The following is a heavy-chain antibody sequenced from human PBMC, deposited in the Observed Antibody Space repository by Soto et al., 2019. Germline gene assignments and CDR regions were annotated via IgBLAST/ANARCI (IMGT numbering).Heavy chain of an antibody. V-gene: IGHV4-30-2*01. CDR3: ARSGYYDFWSGYQAGGNWFDP. Sequence: PSETLSLTCAVSGGSISSGGYSWSWIRQPPGKGLEWIGYTYHSGSTYYNPSLKSRVTISVDRSKNQFSLKLSSVTAADTAVYYCARSGYYDFWSGYQAGGNWFDPWGQGTLVTVSS. J-gene: IGHJ5*02. CDR2: TYHSGST. CDR1: GGSISSGGYS. D-gene: IGHD3-3*01.